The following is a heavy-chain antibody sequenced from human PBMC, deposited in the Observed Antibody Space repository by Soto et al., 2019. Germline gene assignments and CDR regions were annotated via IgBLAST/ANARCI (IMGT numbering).Heavy chain of an antibody. D-gene: IGHD3-9*01. CDR1: GGTFSSYA. CDR2: IIPIFGTA. V-gene: IGHV1-69*13. CDR3: ARGPARLRYFDWLDY. J-gene: IGHJ5*01. Sequence: SVKVSCKASGGTFSSYAISWVRQAPGQGLEWMGGIIPIFGTANYAQKFQGRVTITADESTSTAYMELSSLRSEDTAVYYCARGPARLRYFDWLDYWGHGTLVTVSS.